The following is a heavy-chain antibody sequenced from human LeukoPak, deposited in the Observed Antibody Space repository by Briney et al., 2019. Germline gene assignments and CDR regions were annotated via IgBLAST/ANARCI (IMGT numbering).Heavy chain of an antibody. CDR3: ARRNDYVWGSYRYADAFDI. V-gene: IGHV4-59*08. CDR2: IYYSGST. CDR1: GGSINSYY. D-gene: IGHD3-16*02. Sequence: NPSETLSLTCTVSGGSINSYYWSWIRQPPGKGLKWIGYIYYSGSTNYNPSLKSRVTISVDTSKNQFSLKLSSVTAADTAVYYCARRNDYVWGSYRYADAFDIWGQGTMVTVSS. J-gene: IGHJ3*02.